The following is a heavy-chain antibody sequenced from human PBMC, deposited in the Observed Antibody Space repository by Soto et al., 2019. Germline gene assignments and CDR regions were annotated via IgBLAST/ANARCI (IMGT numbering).Heavy chain of an antibody. Sequence: GASVKVSCKASGYTFTSYYMHWVRQAPGQGLEWMGIINPSGGSTSYAQKFQGRVTMTRDTSTSTVYMELSSLRSEDTAVYYCARERQDYYDRSGPSNDYRGQGTLVTVSS. CDR2: INPSGGST. D-gene: IGHD3-22*01. V-gene: IGHV1-46*01. CDR3: ARERQDYYDRSGPSNDY. CDR1: GYTFTSYY. J-gene: IGHJ4*02.